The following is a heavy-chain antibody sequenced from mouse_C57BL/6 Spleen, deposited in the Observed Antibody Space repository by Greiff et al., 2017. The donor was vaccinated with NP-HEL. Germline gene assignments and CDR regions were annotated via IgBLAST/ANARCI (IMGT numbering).Heavy chain of an antibody. CDR3: ARGGWLLLGDAMDY. V-gene: IGHV7-3*01. J-gene: IGHJ4*01. CDR1: GFTFTDYY. D-gene: IGHD2-3*01. CDR2: IRNKANGYTT. Sequence: EVQRVESGGGLVQPGGSLSLSCAASGFTFTDYYMSWVRQPPGKALEWLGFIRNKANGYTTEYSASVKGRFTISRDNSQSILYLQMNALRAEDSATYYCARGGWLLLGDAMDYWGQGTSVTVSS.